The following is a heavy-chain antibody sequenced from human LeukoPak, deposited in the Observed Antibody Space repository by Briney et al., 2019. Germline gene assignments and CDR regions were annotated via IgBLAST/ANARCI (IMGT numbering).Heavy chain of an antibody. CDR3: ARLRPYSSTWYAYYGMDV. D-gene: IGHD6-13*01. Sequence: GGSLRLSCVASGFTFSSYWMTWVRQAPGKGLEWLANIKPDGSQNNNVDSVKGRFPISRDNAKKSLYLQMNSLRADETAVYYCARLRPYSSTWYAYYGMDVWGQGTTVTVSS. CDR1: GFTFSSYW. J-gene: IGHJ6*02. CDR2: IKPDGSQN. V-gene: IGHV3-7*04.